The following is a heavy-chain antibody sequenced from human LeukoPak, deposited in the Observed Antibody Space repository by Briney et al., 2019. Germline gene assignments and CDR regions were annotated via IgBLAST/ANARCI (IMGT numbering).Heavy chain of an antibody. J-gene: IGHJ6*03. CDR3: ARDAVVVPAALYYYYMDV. CDR1: GFTFSSYW. CDR2: INTDGSST. V-gene: IGHV3-74*01. D-gene: IGHD2-2*01. Sequence: PGGSLRLSCAAPGFTFSSYWMHWVRQAPGKGLVWVSRINTDGSSTSYADSVKGRFTISRDNAKNTLYLQMNSLRAEDTAVYYCARDAVVVPAALYYYYMDVWGKGTTVTVSS.